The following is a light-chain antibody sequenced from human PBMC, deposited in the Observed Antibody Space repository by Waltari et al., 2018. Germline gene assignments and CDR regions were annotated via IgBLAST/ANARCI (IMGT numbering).Light chain of an antibody. V-gene: IGKV3-20*01. CDR2: AAS. CDR3: QNHERLPAT. J-gene: IGKJ1*01. Sequence: VLTQSPGTLSLSPGERATLSCRASQSISKYLVWYQQRPGHAPRLLIYAASTRATGIPDRFSGSWFGTDFTLTISRLEPEDFAMYYCQNHERLPATFGQGTKVEIK. CDR1: QSISKY.